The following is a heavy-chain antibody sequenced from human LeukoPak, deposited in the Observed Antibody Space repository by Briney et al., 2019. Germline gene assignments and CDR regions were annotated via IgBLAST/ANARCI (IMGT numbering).Heavy chain of an antibody. J-gene: IGHJ4*02. Sequence: SETLSLTCTVSGGSISSGGYSWSWIRQPPGKGLEWIGYLDHSGSTSYNPSLKSRFTISVDTSKNQFSLKLSSVTAADTAVYYCARGLNYDFWSGSYYFDYWGQGTLVTVSS. CDR1: GGSISSGGYS. V-gene: IGHV4-61*08. CDR3: ARGLNYDFWSGSYYFDY. CDR2: LDHSGST. D-gene: IGHD3-3*01.